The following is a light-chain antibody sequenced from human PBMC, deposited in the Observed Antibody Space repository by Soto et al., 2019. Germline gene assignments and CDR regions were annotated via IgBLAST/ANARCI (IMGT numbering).Light chain of an antibody. CDR2: EVS. CDR3: SSYTSSSTPVV. CDR1: SSDVGGYNY. V-gene: IGLV2-14*01. Sequence: QSALTQPASVSGSPGQSITISCTGTSSDVGGYNYVSWYQQHPGKAAKLIIYEVSNRPSGVSNRFSGSKSGNTASLTISGLQAEDEADYYCSSYTSSSTPVVFGTGTKVTVL. J-gene: IGLJ1*01.